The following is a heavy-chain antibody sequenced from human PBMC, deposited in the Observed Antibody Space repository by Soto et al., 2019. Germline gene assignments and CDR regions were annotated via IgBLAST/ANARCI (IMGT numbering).Heavy chain of an antibody. V-gene: IGHV1-18*01. J-gene: IGHJ6*02. D-gene: IGHD3-22*01. Sequence: ASVKVSCKASGYTFTSYGISWVRQAPGQGLEWMGWISTDNGNTNYAQHLQGRVSMTTDTSTSTAYMELRSLRSDDTAVYYCARERGGYYYDSSGYSQDYYGMDVWGQGTTVTVSS. CDR2: ISTDNGNT. CDR1: GYTFTSYG. CDR3: ARERGGYYYDSSGYSQDYYGMDV.